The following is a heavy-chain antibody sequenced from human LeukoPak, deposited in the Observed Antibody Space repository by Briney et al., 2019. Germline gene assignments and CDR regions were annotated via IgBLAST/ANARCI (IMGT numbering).Heavy chain of an antibody. J-gene: IGHJ4*02. D-gene: IGHD5-18*01. CDR2: INHSGST. Sequence: SETLSLTCAVSGGSFSGYYWSWIRQPPGKGLEWIGEINHSGSTNYNPSLKSRVTISVDTSKNQFSLKLSSVTAADTAVYYCARLRIRGYWGQGTLVTVSS. CDR1: GGSFSGYY. V-gene: IGHV4-34*01. CDR3: ARLRIRGY.